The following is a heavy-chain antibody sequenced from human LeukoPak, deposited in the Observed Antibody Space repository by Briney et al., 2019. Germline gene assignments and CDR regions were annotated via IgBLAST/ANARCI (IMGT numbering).Heavy chain of an antibody. CDR3: ARSRYGYNYNYFDY. CDR1: GGSTTRGSYY. Sequence: PSSTLSLTCTVSGGSTTRGSYYWSWIRQPARKGLEWIGRVYTSGSTNSNPSIRSRVTMSVDTSNYQISLNLGSVTAADAAAYDCARSRYGYNYNYFDYWGQGTLVTVSS. V-gene: IGHV4-61*02. D-gene: IGHD5-24*01. CDR2: VYTSGST. J-gene: IGHJ4*02.